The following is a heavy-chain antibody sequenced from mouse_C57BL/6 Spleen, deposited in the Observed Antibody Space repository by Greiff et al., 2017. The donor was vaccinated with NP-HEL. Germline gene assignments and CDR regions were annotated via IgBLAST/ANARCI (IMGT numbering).Heavy chain of an antibody. J-gene: IGHJ1*03. CDR1: GFTFSDYG. CDR2: ISSGSSTI. D-gene: IGHD1-1*01. Sequence: DVKLVESGGGLVKPGGSLKLSCAASGFTFSDYGMHWVRQAPEKGLEWVAYISSGSSTIYYADTVKGRFTISRDNAKNTLFLQMTSLRSEDTAMYYCANHYYGSSYGYFDVWGTGTTVTVSS. CDR3: ANHYYGSSYGYFDV. V-gene: IGHV5-17*01.